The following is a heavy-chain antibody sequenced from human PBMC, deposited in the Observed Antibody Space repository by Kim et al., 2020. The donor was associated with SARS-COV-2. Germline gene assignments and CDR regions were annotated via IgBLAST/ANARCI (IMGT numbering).Heavy chain of an antibody. CDR2: SIPNFGTA. CDR3: AQFRDSSGFNFDY. CDR1: GGTFSSYA. D-gene: IGHD3-22*01. J-gene: IGHJ4*02. V-gene: IGHV1-69*13. Sequence: SVKVSCKASGGTFSSYAISWVRQAPGQGLEWMGGSIPNFGTANYAQKFQGRVTITADESTSTAYMELSSLRSEDTAVYYCAQFRDSSGFNFDYWGQGTLVPVSS.